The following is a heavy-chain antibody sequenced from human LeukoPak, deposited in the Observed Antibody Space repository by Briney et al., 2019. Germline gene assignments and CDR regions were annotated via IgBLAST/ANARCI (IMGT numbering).Heavy chain of an antibody. CDR2: IHQDGNEK. D-gene: IGHD2-15*01. CDR1: GFTFSTYW. CDR3: ARGDKFSGDY. Sequence: GGSLGLSCAASGFTFSTYWMSWVRQAPWKGLEWVANIHQDGNEKYYVDSVKGRFTISRDNAKNSLHLQMNSLRAEDTAVYYCARGDKFSGDYWGQGTLVTVSS. V-gene: IGHV3-7*04. J-gene: IGHJ4*02.